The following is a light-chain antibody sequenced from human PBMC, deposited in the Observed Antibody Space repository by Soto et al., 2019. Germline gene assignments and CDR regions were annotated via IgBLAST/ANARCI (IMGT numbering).Light chain of an antibody. CDR1: QSVSTH. Sequence: EIVMTQSPATLSVSPGEGATLSCRASQSVSTHLAWYQQIPGQAPRLLVYGASTRATGIPDRFSGSGSGTDFTLTIDRLEPEDSAVYYCQQYGSSPTWTFGQGTKVDIK. V-gene: IGKV3-20*01. J-gene: IGKJ1*01. CDR3: QQYGSSPTWT. CDR2: GAS.